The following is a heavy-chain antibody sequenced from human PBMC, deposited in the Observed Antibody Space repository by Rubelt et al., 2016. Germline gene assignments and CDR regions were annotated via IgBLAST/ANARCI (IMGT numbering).Heavy chain of an antibody. CDR3: RAEIEVIDY. V-gene: IGHV3-30*03. J-gene: IGHJ4*02. CDR2: ISYDGSNK. CDR1: GFTVSSNY. D-gene: IGHD2-21*01. Sequence: QVHLVESGGGLVQPGGSLRLSCAASGFTVSSNYMSWVRQAPGKGLEWVAVISYDGSNKYYADSVKGRFTISRDNSKNTLYLQMNSLRAEDTAVYYSRAEIEVIDYWGQGTLVTVSS.